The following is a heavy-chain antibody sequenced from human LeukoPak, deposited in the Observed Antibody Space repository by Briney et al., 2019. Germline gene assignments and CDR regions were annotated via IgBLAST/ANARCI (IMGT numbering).Heavy chain of an antibody. Sequence: ASVTVSCKASGYTFTGYYMHWVRQAPGQGLEWMGWINPNSGGTNYAQKFQGRVTMTRDTSISTAYMELSRLRSDDTAVYYCARDRDYYDSSGYYYYDYWGQGTLVSVSS. D-gene: IGHD3-22*01. J-gene: IGHJ4*02. CDR2: INPNSGGT. CDR1: GYTFTGYY. CDR3: ARDRDYYDSSGYYYYDY. V-gene: IGHV1-2*02.